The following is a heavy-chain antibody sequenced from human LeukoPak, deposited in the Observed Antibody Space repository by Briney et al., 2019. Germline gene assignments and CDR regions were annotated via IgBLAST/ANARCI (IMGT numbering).Heavy chain of an antibody. CDR2: ISHSGSI. J-gene: IGHJ4*02. V-gene: IGHV3-23*01. CDR3: AKEQRDWNYGVFDY. Sequence: PGGSLRLSCAASGFTFSSYAMNWVRQAPGKGLEWVSSISHSGSISYADSVKGRFTLSRDNSKNTLYLQMSSLRAEDTAIYYCAKEQRDWNYGVFDYWGQGTQVTVSS. D-gene: IGHD1-7*01. CDR1: GFTFSSYA.